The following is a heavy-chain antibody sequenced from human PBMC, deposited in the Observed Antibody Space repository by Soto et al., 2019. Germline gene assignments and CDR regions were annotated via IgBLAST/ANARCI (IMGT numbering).Heavy chain of an antibody. CDR3: ARDPPIPGSLRGAPLMAV. D-gene: IGHD1-20*01. J-gene: IGHJ6*02. V-gene: IGHV1-18*01. CDR2: ISAYNGNT. CDR1: GYPFSSYG. Sequence: AAVKVSCKTSGYPFSSYGISWVRQAPGQGLEGMGWISAYNGNTNYVEKFQGRVSMTTDISTSTAYMEVRGLRSDDTAVYYCARDPPIPGSLRGAPLMAVWGQGTTVTVSS.